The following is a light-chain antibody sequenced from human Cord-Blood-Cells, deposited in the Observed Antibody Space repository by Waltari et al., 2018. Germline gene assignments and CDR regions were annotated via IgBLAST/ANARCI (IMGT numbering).Light chain of an antibody. CDR2: EGS. CDR1: SSDVGSYNL. V-gene: IGLV2-23*01. J-gene: IGLJ1*01. CDR3: CSYAGSSTYV. Sequence: QSALTQPASVSGSPGQSITISCTGTSSDVGSYNLVPWYQQHPGTAPKLMIYEGSKRPSGVSNRFSGSKSGNTASLTISGLQAEDEADYYCCSYAGSSTYVFGTGTKVTVL.